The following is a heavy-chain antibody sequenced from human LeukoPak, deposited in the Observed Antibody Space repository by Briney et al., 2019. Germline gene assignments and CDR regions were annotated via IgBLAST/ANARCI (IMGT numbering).Heavy chain of an antibody. CDR3: ARANYDSSGYYYETAEYFQH. CDR2: IIPIFGTA. J-gene: IGHJ1*01. Sequence: SVKVSCKASGGTFSRYAISWVRQAPGQGLEWMGGIIPIFGTANYAQKFQGRVTITADKSTSTAYMELSSLRSEDTAVYYCARANYDSSGYYYETAEYFQHWGQGTLVTVSS. V-gene: IGHV1-69*06. D-gene: IGHD3-22*01. CDR1: GGTFSRYA.